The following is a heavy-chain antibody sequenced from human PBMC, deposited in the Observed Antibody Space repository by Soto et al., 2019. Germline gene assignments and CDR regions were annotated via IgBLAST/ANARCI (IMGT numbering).Heavy chain of an antibody. CDR3: ARGVDIGGNWFDP. Sequence: SETLSLTCTVSRGSISSGGYYWSWIRQHPGKGLEWIGYIYHSGSTYYNPSLKSRVTISVDTSKNQFSLKLSSVTAADTAVYYCARGVDIGGNWFDPWGQGTLVTVSS. D-gene: IGHD5-12*01. J-gene: IGHJ5*02. V-gene: IGHV4-31*03. CDR1: RGSISSGGYY. CDR2: IYHSGST.